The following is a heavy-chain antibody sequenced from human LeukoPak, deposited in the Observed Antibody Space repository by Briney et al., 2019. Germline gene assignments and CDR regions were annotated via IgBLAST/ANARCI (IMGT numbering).Heavy chain of an antibody. CDR1: GYTFTGYY. D-gene: IGHD6-19*01. Sequence: GASVKVSCKASGYTFTGYYMHWVRQAPGQGLEWMGWINPNSGGTNYAQKFQGRVTMTRDTSISTAYMELSRLRSDDTAVYYCATTGIAVAGQIGLDVWGKGTTVTVSS. CDR3: ATTGIAVAGQIGLDV. J-gene: IGHJ6*04. CDR2: INPNSGGT. V-gene: IGHV1-2*02.